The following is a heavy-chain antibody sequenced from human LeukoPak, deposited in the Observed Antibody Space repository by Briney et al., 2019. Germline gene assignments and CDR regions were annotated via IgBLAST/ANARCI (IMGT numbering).Heavy chain of an antibody. CDR3: ARGVGGSRPSYYFDY. CDR1: GDSVSSNSAT. Sequence: SQTLSLTCAISGDSVSSNSATWNWIRQSPSTGLGWLGRTYYRSKWYNDYAVSVKSRITINPDTSKNQFFLQLNSVTPEDTAVYYCARGVGGSRPSYYFDYWGQGTLVTVSS. J-gene: IGHJ4*02. V-gene: IGHV6-1*01. CDR2: TYYRSKWYN. D-gene: IGHD1-26*01.